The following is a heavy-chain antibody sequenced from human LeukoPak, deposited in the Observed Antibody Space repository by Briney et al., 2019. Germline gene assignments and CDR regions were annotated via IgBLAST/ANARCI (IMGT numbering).Heavy chain of an antibody. D-gene: IGHD5-24*01. CDR3: AKGRGDRYNYDYFAY. V-gene: IGHV3-23*01. CDR2: IIGGGGAT. J-gene: IGHJ4*02. CDR1: GFTFTSYA. Sequence: GGSLRLSCAASGFTFTSYAMSSFRQAPGKGLDCVSSIIGGGGATYYADSVKGRFTISRDNSKNTLYLQMDSLRAEDTAVYYCAKGRGDRYNYDYFAYWAQGTLVTVSS.